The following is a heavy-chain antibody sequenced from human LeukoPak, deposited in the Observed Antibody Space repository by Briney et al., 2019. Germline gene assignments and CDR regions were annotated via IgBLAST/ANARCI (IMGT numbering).Heavy chain of an antibody. CDR3: ARDSFGGSYPNWFDP. V-gene: IGHV3-21*01. CDR1: GFTFSSYS. CDR2: IGSSSSYI. D-gene: IGHD1-26*01. Sequence: PGGSLRLSCAASGFTFSSYSMNWVRKAPGKGLELVSSIGSSSSYIYYADSVKGRFTISRDNAKNSLYLQMNSLRAEDTAVYYCARDSFGGSYPNWFDPWGQGTLVTVSS. J-gene: IGHJ5*02.